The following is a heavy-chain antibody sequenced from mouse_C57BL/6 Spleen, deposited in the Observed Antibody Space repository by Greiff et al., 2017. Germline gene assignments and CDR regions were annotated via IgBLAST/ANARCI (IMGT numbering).Heavy chain of an antibody. CDR1: GFNIKNTY. J-gene: IGHJ4*01. CDR3: APYYDYDGGYAMDY. V-gene: IGHV14-3*01. CDR2: IDPANGNT. Sequence: EVQRVESVAELVRPGASVKLSCTASGFNIKNTYMHWVKQRPEQGLEWIGRIDPANGNTKCAPKFQGKATITADTSSNTAYLQLSSLTSEDTAIYYCAPYYDYDGGYAMDYWGQGTSVTVSS. D-gene: IGHD2-4*01.